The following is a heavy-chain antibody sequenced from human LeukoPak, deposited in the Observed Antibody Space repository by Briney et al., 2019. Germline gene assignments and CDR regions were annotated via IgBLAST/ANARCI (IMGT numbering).Heavy chain of an antibody. V-gene: IGHV3-15*01. D-gene: IGHD3-9*01. CDR1: GFTFSNAW. CDR3: IATILTGYYNPSQISDY. CDR2: IKSKTDGGTT. Sequence: GGSLRLSCAASGFTFSNAWMSWVRQAPGKGLEWVGRIKSKTDGGTTDYAAPAKGRFTISRDDSKNTLYLQMNSLKTEDTAVYYCIATILTGYYNPSQISDYWGQGTLVTVSS. J-gene: IGHJ4*02.